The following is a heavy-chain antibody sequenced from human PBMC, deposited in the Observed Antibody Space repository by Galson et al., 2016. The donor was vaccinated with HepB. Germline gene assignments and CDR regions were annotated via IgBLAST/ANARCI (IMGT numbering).Heavy chain of an antibody. D-gene: IGHD3-10*01. V-gene: IGHV4-59*12. CDR3: ARSSGNPSHFDL. CDR2: ISNSGST. CDR1: GGSISSYY. J-gene: IGHJ4*02. Sequence: SETLSLTCTVSGGSISSYYWSWIRQPPGKRLEWIGYISNSGSTNYNPSLKSRFTISTDTSKNQVSLNLTSVTAADTAVYYCARSSGNPSHFDLWGRGTLVTVSS.